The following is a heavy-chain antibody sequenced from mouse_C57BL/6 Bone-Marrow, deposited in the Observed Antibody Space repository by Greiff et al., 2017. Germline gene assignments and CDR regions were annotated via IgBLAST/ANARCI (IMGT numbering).Heavy chain of an antibody. Sequence: QVQLQQPGAEFVKPGASVKMSCKASGYTFTSYWITWVKQRPGQGLEWIGDINPGSGSTNYNEKFKSKATVTVDTSSSTAYMQLSSLTSEYSAVYYGARSDLRTLRNAMDYWGQGTSVTVSS. CDR3: ARSDLRTLRNAMDY. V-gene: IGHV1-55*01. CDR1: GYTFTSYW. D-gene: IGHD1-1*01. CDR2: INPGSGST. J-gene: IGHJ4*01.